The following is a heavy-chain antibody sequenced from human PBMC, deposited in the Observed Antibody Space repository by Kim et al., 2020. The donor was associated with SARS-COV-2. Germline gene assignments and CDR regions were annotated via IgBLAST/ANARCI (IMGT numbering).Heavy chain of an antibody. CDR3: ARALDYGDYGDY. V-gene: IGHV1-69*01. D-gene: IGHD4-17*01. Sequence: NYAQKFQGRVTITADESTSTAYMELSSLRSEDTAVYYCARALDYGDYGDYWGQGTLVTVSS. J-gene: IGHJ4*02.